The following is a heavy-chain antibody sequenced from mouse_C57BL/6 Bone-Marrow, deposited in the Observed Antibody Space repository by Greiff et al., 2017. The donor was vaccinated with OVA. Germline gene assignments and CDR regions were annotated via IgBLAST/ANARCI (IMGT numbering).Heavy chain of an antibody. V-gene: IGHV3-6*01. CDR3: ARKLRFDY. Sequence: EVQLQESGPGLVKPSQSLSLTCSVTGYSITSGYYWNWIRQFPGNKLEWMGYISYDGSNNYNPSLKNRISITRDTSKNQFFLKLNSVTTEDTATYYCARKLRFDYWGQGTTLTVSS. J-gene: IGHJ2*01. D-gene: IGHD1-1*01. CDR2: ISYDGSN. CDR1: GYSITSGYY.